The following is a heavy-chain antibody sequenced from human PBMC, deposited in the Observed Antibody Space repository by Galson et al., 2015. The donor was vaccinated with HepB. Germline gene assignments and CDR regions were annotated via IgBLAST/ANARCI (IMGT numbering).Heavy chain of an antibody. Sequence: SLRLSCAASEFILSMYWMRWVRQAPGKGLEWVANIKEDGSEKNYVDSVEGRFTISRDNAKNSLYLQMNSLRAEDTAIYYCARVKRGEWYSFYYYGMDVWGQGTTVTVSS. CDR2: IKEDGSEK. CDR3: ARVKRGEWYSFYYYGMDV. CDR1: EFILSMYW. J-gene: IGHJ6*02. D-gene: IGHD3-10*01. V-gene: IGHV3-7*05.